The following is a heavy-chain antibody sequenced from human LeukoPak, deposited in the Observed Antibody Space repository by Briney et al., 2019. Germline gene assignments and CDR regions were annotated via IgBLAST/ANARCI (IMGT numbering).Heavy chain of an antibody. CDR3: ARPSGGTPFKRFDY. V-gene: IGHV4-34*01. CDR1: GGSFSDYN. CDR2: IGHNGST. D-gene: IGHD1-1*01. Sequence: PETLSLTCAVYGGSFSDYNWTWIRQPPGKGLEWIGEIGHNGSTNYNPSLKGRVTISVDTSKNQFSLKLTSVTAADTAVYYCARPSGGTPFKRFDYWGQGTLVTVSS. J-gene: IGHJ4*02.